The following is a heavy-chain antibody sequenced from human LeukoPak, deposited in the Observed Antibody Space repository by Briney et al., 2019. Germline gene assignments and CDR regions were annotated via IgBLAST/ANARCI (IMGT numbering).Heavy chain of an antibody. Sequence: GGSLRLSCAASGFTFSSYEMNWVRQAPGKGLEWVSYISSSGSTIYYADSVKGRFTISRDNAKNSLYLQMNSLRAEDTAVYYCARRCYDILTGYPDAFDIWGQGTMVTVSS. D-gene: IGHD3-9*01. J-gene: IGHJ3*02. CDR1: GFTFSSYE. CDR2: ISSSGSTI. V-gene: IGHV3-48*03. CDR3: ARRCYDILTGYPDAFDI.